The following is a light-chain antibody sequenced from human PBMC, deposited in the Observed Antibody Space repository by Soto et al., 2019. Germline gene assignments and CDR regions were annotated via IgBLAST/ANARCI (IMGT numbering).Light chain of an antibody. V-gene: IGLV8-61*01. CDR2: STN. CDR3: VLYMGSGIWV. Sequence: QTVVTQEPSFSVSPGGTVTLTCGLTSGSVSTNYYPSWYQQTPGQAPRTLIYSTNTRSSGVPDRLSGSILGNKAALTITGAQADDESDYYCVLYMGSGIWVFGGGTKVTVL. J-gene: IGLJ3*02. CDR1: SGSVSTNYY.